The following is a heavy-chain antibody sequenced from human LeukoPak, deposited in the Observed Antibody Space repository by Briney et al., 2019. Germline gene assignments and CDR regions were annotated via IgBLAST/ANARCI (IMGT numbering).Heavy chain of an antibody. J-gene: IGHJ4*02. CDR3: ANGGGFYSSSWNDY. CDR2: ISYDGSNK. Sequence: GGSLRLSCAASGFTFSSYGMHWVRQAPGKGLEWVAVISYDGSNKYYADSVKGRFTISRDNSKNTLYLQMNSLRAEDTAVYYCANGGGFYSSSWNDYWGQGTLVTVSS. D-gene: IGHD6-13*01. V-gene: IGHV3-30*18. CDR1: GFTFSSYG.